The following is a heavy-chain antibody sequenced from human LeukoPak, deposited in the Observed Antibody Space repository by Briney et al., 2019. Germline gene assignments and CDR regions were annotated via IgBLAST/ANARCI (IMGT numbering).Heavy chain of an antibody. Sequence: QPGGSRELSGAASGFTFSGSAMHGVRQASGEGGEWVGRIRSKANSYTTAYAASVKGRFTISRDDSKNTAYLQMNSLKTEDTAVYYCTRLTTVTRTYYYYYMDVWGKGTTVTVSS. CDR1: GFTFSGSA. D-gene: IGHD4-17*01. CDR3: TRLTTVTRTYYYYYMDV. CDR2: IRSKANSYTT. J-gene: IGHJ6*03. V-gene: IGHV3-73*01.